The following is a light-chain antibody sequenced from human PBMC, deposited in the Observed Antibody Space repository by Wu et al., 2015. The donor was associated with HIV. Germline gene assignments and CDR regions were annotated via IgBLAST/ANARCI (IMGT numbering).Light chain of an antibody. CDR3: QQYGNSPWT. CDR2: GAS. Sequence: EIVLTQSPGTLSLSPGERATLSCRASQSVSSSYLAWYQQKPGQAPRLLIYGASSRATGIPDRFRGSGSGTDFTLTISRLEPEDFAMYYCQQYGNSPWTFGQGTKVEIK. V-gene: IGKV3-20*01. CDR1: QSVSSSY. J-gene: IGKJ1*01.